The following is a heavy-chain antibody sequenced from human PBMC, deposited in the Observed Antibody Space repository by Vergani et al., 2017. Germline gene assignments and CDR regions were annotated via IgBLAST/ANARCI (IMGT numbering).Heavy chain of an antibody. V-gene: IGHV4-59*10. J-gene: IGHJ3*02. CDR2: IYTSGST. CDR3: ARSGYSSGWTHAFDI. CDR1: GGSFSGYY. Sequence: QVQLQQWGAGLLKPSETLSLTCAVYGGSFSGYYWSWIRQPPGKGLEWIGRIYTSGSTNYNPSLKSRVTMSVDTSKNQFSLKLSSVTAADTAVYYCARSGYSSGWTHAFDIWGQGTMVTVSS. D-gene: IGHD6-19*01.